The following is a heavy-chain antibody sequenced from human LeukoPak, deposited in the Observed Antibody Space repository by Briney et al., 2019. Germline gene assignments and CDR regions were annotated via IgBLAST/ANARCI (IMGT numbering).Heavy chain of an antibody. Sequence: ASVKVLCKASGYTFTGYYMHWVRQAPGQGLEWMGWINPNNGGTNYAQKFQGRVTMTRDTSISTAYMELSRLTSDDTAVYYCARGRRSSSSNVDYWGQGTLVTVSS. J-gene: IGHJ4*02. D-gene: IGHD2-2*01. CDR2: INPNNGGT. V-gene: IGHV1-2*02. CDR1: GYTFTGYY. CDR3: ARGRRSSSSNVDY.